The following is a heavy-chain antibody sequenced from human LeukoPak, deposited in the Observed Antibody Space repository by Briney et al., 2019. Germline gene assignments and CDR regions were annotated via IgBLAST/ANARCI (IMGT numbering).Heavy chain of an antibody. J-gene: IGHJ4*02. D-gene: IGHD3-22*01. CDR1: GGSINSYY. Sequence: SETPSLTCSVSGGSINSYYWTWIRQPPGKGLEWIGYIYSSGSTKYNPSLKSRVTITIDTSKNQFSLKLSSVTAADTAVYYCARGRANYDSTGYYYWGQGILVTVSS. CDR3: ARGRANYDSTGYYY. V-gene: IGHV4-59*01. CDR2: IYSSGST.